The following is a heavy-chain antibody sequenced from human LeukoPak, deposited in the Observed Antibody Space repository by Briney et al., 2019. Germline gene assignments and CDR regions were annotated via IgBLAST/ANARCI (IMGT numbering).Heavy chain of an antibody. CDR3: ARLTTSSSWKNFDY. V-gene: IGHV5-51*01. CDR2: IYPGDSDT. CDR1: GYTFNNRW. D-gene: IGHD6-13*01. J-gene: IGHJ4*02. Sequence: GESLKISCKGSGYTFNNRWIDWVRQMPGKGLEWMGIIYPGDSDTRYSPSFKGQVTISADKSISTAYLQWSSLKASDTAMYYCARLTTSSSWKNFDYWGQGTLVTVSS.